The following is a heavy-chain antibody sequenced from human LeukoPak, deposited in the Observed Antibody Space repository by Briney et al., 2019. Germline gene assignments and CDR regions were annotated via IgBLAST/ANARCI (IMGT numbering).Heavy chain of an antibody. CDR2: IYYSGST. CDR3: ARAPGYCSSTSCYAPRAFDY. Sequence: PSETLSLTCTVSGGSISSYYWSWIRQPPGKGLEWIGYIYYSGSTNCNPSLKSRVTISVDTSKNQFSLKLSSVTAADTAVYYCARAPGYCSSTSCYAPRAFDYWGQGTLVTVSS. CDR1: GGSISSYY. J-gene: IGHJ4*02. D-gene: IGHD2-2*01. V-gene: IGHV4-59*01.